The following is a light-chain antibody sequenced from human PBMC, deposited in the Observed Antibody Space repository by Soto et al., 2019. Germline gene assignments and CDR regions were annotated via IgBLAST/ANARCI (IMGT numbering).Light chain of an antibody. Sequence: QSVLTQPPSVSAAPGQRVTISCTGSSSNIGQGYDVHWYQHLPGKAPKLLIYANNNRPSGVPDRFSGSTSASSASLAITGLQAEDEADYYCQSWDTGLTVVFGGGTKLTVL. CDR2: ANN. CDR1: SSNIGQGYD. V-gene: IGLV1-40*01. CDR3: QSWDTGLTVV. J-gene: IGLJ2*01.